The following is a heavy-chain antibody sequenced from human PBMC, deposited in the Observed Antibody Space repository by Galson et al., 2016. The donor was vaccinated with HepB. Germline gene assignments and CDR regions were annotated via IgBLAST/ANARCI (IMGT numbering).Heavy chain of an antibody. V-gene: IGHV3-11*01. CDR2: ISSSGSTI. CDR3: ARDGDNEYSSSFGDYYYGMDV. J-gene: IGHJ6*04. D-gene: IGHD6-6*01. Sequence: SLRLSCAASGFTFSDYYMSWIRQAPGKGLEWVSYISSSGSTIYYADSVKGRFTISRDNAKNSLYLQMNSLRAEDTAVYYCARDGDNEYSSSFGDYYYGMDVWGKGTTVT. CDR1: GFTFSDYY.